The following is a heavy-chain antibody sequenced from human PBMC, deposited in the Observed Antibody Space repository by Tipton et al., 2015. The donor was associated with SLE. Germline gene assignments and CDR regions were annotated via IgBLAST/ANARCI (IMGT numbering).Heavy chain of an antibody. D-gene: IGHD6-19*01. Sequence: TLSLTCAVSGYSISNGYYWSWVRQSPGKGLEWIGEINHSGIPYYNPSLKSRVTLSVDTSKRQFSLKVTSVTAADTAVYYCARGTGISVDWGQGTLVTVSS. CDR2: INHSGIP. CDR1: GYSISNGYY. V-gene: IGHV4-34*01. CDR3: ARGTGISVD. J-gene: IGHJ4*02.